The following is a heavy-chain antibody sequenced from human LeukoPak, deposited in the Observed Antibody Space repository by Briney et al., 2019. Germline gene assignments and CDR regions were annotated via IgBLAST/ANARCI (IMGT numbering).Heavy chain of an antibody. CDR2: ISSSGSTI. CDR1: GFTFSDYY. D-gene: IGHD2-2*01. Sequence: PGGSLRLSCAASGFTFSDYYMSWIRQAPGKGLERVSYISSSGSTIYYADSVKGRFTISRDNAKNSLYLQMNSLRAEDTAVYYCARVRKDIVVVPGAMRDTYYFDYWGQGTLVTVSS. V-gene: IGHV3-11*04. J-gene: IGHJ4*02. CDR3: ARVRKDIVVVPGAMRDTYYFDY.